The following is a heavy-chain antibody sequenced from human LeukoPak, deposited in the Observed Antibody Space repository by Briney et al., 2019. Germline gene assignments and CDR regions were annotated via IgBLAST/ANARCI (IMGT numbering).Heavy chain of an antibody. V-gene: IGHV1-8*01. Sequence: ASVKVSCKASGYTFTSYDISWVRQATGQGLEWMGWMNPNSGNTGYAQKFQGRVTMTRNTSISTAYMELSSLRSEDTAVYYCARGSVVVAAYFDYWGQGTLVTVSS. J-gene: IGHJ4*02. CDR1: GYTFTSYD. CDR2: MNPNSGNT. CDR3: ARGSVVVAAYFDY. D-gene: IGHD2-15*01.